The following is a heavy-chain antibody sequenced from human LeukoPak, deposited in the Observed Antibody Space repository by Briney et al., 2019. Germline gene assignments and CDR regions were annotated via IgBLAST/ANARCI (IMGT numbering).Heavy chain of an antibody. CDR3: ARLSYSSRAWFDP. J-gene: IGHJ5*02. Sequence: SETLSLTCTVSGGSISSNNYYWGWIRQPPGKVLGGNGSIYYSGGTYYNPSLKSRVTISVDKSRNQFSLKLNSVTAADTAVYYCARLSYSSRAWFDPWGQGTLVTVSS. CDR2: IYYSGGT. V-gene: IGHV4-39*01. CDR1: GGSISSNNYY. D-gene: IGHD6-13*01.